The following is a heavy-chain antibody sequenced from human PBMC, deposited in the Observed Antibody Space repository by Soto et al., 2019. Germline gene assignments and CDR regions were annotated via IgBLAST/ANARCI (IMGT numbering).Heavy chain of an antibody. CDR1: GCTLSANT. D-gene: IGHD2-2*01. V-gene: IGHV3-21*01. Sequence: GGSLRLSWAASGCTLSANTMKWVRHAPGRGRECVSSSSSESRYIYYADSVKGRFTISRDNARNSLDLQMNNLRAEDTAVYHCARGPCSRTSCYTGGYYYYPMAVWGQGTTVTVS. CDR2: SSSESRYI. J-gene: IGHJ6*02. CDR3: ARGPCSRTSCYTGGYYYYPMAV.